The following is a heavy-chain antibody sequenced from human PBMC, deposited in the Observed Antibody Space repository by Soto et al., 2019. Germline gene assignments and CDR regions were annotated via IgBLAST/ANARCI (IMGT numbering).Heavy chain of an antibody. CDR2: MDMNSSGGDT. D-gene: IGHD6-6*01. CDR3: AKQRGMSSSSPFDY. CDR1: GFTFSNYV. V-gene: IGHV3-23*01. Sequence: GGSLRLSCAASGFTFSNYVMTWVRQPPGKGLEWVSAMDMNSSGGDTYYADSVKGRFTISRDISKNTLYLQMNSLRPEDTAVYYCAKQRGMSSSSPFDYWGQGTLVTVSS. J-gene: IGHJ4*02.